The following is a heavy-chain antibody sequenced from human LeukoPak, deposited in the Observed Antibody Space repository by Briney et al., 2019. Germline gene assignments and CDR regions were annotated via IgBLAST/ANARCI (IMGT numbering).Heavy chain of an antibody. Sequence: ASVKVSCKTSGYSFTGYYIHWVRQAPGQGPEWMGWINPSSGDTKYAQKFQVRVTMTRDTSINTAYMELGSLRSDDTAVYYCARFAGYSFGFGGYHWFDPWGQGTLVTVSS. CDR2: INPSSGDT. D-gene: IGHD5-18*01. V-gene: IGHV1-2*02. CDR1: GYSFTGYY. CDR3: ARFAGYSFGFGGYHWFDP. J-gene: IGHJ5*02.